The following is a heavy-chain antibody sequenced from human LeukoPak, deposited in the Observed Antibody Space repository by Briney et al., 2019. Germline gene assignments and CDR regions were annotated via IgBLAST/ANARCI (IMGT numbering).Heavy chain of an antibody. D-gene: IGHD3-22*01. J-gene: IGHJ4*02. Sequence: SETLSLTCTVSGGSISSYYWSWIRQPAGKGLEWIGRIYTSGSTNYNPSLKSRVTMSVDTSKNQFSLKLSSVTAADTAVYYCARLAPWYYYDSSVSRGYFDYWGQGTLVTVSS. V-gene: IGHV4-4*07. CDR1: GGSISSYY. CDR3: ARLAPWYYYDSSVSRGYFDY. CDR2: IYTSGST.